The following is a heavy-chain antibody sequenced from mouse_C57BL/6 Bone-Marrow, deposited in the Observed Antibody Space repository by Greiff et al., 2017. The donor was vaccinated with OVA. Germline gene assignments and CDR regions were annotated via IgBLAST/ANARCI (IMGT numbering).Heavy chain of an antibody. CDR2: IWSGGST. V-gene: IGHV2-2*01. Sequence: VKLMESGPGLVQPSQSLSITCTVSGFSLTSYGVHWVRQSPGKGLEWLGVIWSGGSTDYNAAFISRLSISKDNSKSQVFFKMNSLQADDTAIYYCARRYYDYPLAYWGQGTLVTVSA. CDR1: GFSLTSYG. D-gene: IGHD2-4*01. CDR3: ARRYYDYPLAY. J-gene: IGHJ3*01.